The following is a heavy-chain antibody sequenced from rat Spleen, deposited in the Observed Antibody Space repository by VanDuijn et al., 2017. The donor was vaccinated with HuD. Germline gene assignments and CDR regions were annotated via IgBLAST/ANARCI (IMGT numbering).Heavy chain of an antibody. D-gene: IGHD5-1*01. CDR1: GFTFSDYN. CDR3: TRENWVFDY. Sequence: EVQLVESGGGLVQPGRSLKLSCAASGFTFSDYNMAWVRQAPKKGLEWVATISYDGSSTYYRDSVKGRFTISREDGRSTLYLKMNSLRSEDTATYYCTRENWVFDYWGQGVMVTVSS. V-gene: IGHV5-7*01. J-gene: IGHJ2*01. CDR2: ISYDGSST.